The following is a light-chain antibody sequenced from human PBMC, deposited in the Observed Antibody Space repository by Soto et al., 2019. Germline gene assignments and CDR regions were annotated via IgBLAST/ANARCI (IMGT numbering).Light chain of an antibody. CDR1: QTIDNT. CDR3: QHRSNWPLT. CDR2: GIS. Sequence: EIVMTQSPATLSLSPGERATLSCRASQTIDNTLAWYQRKPGQAPRLLIYGISKRATDIPDRFSGSGSGTEFTLTIRSLEPEDFAVYYCQHRSNWPLTFGGGTKVDIK. V-gene: IGKV3-11*01. J-gene: IGKJ4*01.